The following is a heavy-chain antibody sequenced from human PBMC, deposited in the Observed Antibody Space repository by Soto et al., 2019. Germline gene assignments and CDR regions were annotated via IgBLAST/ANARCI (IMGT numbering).Heavy chain of an antibody. J-gene: IGHJ4*02. Sequence: QVQLVESGGGVVQPGRSLRLSCAASGFTFSSYGMHWVRQAPGKGLEWVAVISYDGSNKYYADSVKGRFTISRDNSKNTLYLQMNSLRAEDTAVYYCAKDPKPFIAAREYYFDYWGQGTLVTVSS. CDR1: GFTFSSYG. CDR3: AKDPKPFIAAREYYFDY. CDR2: ISYDGSNK. V-gene: IGHV3-30*18. D-gene: IGHD6-6*01.